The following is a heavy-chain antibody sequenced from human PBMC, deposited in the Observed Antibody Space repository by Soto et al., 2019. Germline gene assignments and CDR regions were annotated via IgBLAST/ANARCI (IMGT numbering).Heavy chain of an antibody. D-gene: IGHD3-3*02. CDR1: TFSSYS. CDR3: ARTRLAVNDAFEI. J-gene: IGHJ3*02. V-gene: IGHV3-21*01. Sequence: TFSSYSMNWVRQAPGKGLEWVSSISSSSSYIYYADSVRGRFTISRDNAKNSLYLQMNSLRAEDTAVYYCARTRLAVNDAFEIWGQGTMVTVSS. CDR2: ISSSSSYI.